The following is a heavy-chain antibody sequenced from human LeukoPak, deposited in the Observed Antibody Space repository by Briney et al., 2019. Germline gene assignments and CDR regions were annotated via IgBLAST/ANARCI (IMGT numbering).Heavy chain of an antibody. Sequence: ASVKVSCKASGYTFTSYYMHWVRQAPGQGLEWMGIINPSGGSTSYAQKFQGRVTMTRDTSTSTVYMELSSLRSEDTAVYYCARVVYYYDSSGYYPLGYWGQGTLVTVFS. CDR1: GYTFTSYY. CDR3: ARVVYYYDSSGYYPLGY. J-gene: IGHJ4*02. CDR2: INPSGGST. V-gene: IGHV1-46*01. D-gene: IGHD3-22*01.